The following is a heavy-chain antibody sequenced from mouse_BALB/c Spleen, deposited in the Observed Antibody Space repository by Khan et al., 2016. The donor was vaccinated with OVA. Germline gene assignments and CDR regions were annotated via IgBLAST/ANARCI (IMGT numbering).Heavy chain of an antibody. Sequence: IQLVQSGAELVKPGASVKLSCTASGFTIKDTYMHWVKQRPEQGLEWIGRIDPASGNIKYDPQFPGKATITANTSSHTAYLLLSSLTSGDPAVYYCVSPKWFAYWGQGTLVTVSA. CDR1: GFTIKDTY. V-gene: IGHV14-3*02. CDR2: IDPASGNI. J-gene: IGHJ3*01. CDR3: VSPKWFAY.